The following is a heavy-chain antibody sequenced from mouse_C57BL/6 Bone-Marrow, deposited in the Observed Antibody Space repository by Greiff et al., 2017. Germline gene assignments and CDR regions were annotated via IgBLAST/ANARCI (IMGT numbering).Heavy chain of an antibody. J-gene: IGHJ1*03. CDR3: ARPYYSNYGNWYFDV. CDR2: IYPGSGNT. V-gene: IGHV1-76*01. D-gene: IGHD2-5*01. CDR1: GYTFTDYY. Sequence: QVQLKESGAELVRPGASVKLSCKASGYTFTDYYINWVKQRPGQGLEWIARIYPGSGNTYYNEKFKGKATLTAEKSSSTAYMQLSSLTSEDSAVYFCARPYYSNYGNWYFDVWGTGTTVTVSS.